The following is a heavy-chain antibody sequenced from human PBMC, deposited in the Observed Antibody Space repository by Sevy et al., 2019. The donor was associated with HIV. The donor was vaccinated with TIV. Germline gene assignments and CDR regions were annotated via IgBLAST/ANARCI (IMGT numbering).Heavy chain of an antibody. V-gene: IGHV3-33*01. CDR2: IWYDGSNK. Sequence: QLGGSLRLSCAASGFTFSSYGMHWVRQAPGKGLEWVAAIWYDGSNKYYVDSVKGRFTVSRDNSKNTLYLQMNSLRDEDTAVYYCARELKGISMVRGVIYELAYWGQGTLVTVSS. CDR1: GFTFSSYG. J-gene: IGHJ4*02. D-gene: IGHD3-10*01. CDR3: ARELKGISMVRGVIYELAY.